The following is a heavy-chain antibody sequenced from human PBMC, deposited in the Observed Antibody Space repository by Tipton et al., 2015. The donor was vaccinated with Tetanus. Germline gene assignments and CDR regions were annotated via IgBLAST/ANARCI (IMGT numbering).Heavy chain of an antibody. Sequence: SLRLSCAASGFTFSSYAMHWVRQAPGKGLEWVAVISYDGSNKYYADSVKGRFTISRDNSKNMLYLQMNSLRAEDTAVYYCARVTTVINFDYWGQGTLVTVSS. D-gene: IGHD4-23*01. CDR2: ISYDGSNK. CDR1: GFTFSSYA. J-gene: IGHJ4*02. V-gene: IGHV3-30-3*01. CDR3: ARVTTVINFDY.